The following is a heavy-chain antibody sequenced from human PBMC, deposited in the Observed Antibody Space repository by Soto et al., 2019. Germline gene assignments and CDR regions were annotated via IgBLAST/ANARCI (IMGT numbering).Heavy chain of an antibody. Sequence: QVQLVESGGGVVQPGRSLRLSCAASGFTFSRYPMHWVRQAPGKGLEWVAVISYDESTKDYTDSVKGRFTISRDNLKNTLYLQMDSLRGEDTAVYYCAREVAPFDHWGQGTLVTVSS. CDR3: AREVAPFDH. CDR2: ISYDESTK. D-gene: IGHD5-12*01. CDR1: GFTFSRYP. V-gene: IGHV3-30*04. J-gene: IGHJ4*02.